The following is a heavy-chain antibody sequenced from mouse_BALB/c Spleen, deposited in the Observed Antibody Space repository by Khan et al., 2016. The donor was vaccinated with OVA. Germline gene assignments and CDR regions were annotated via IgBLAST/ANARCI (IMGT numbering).Heavy chain of an antibody. D-gene: IGHD6-1*01. CDR1: GYNFKDYV. V-gene: IGHV9-3-1*01. J-gene: IGHJ2*01. Sequence: QIQLVQSGPELKKPGETVKISCKASGYNFKDYVMNWVKQSPGEGLQWMGWMNTYTGEPTYGDDFRGRFAFSLATSASTTYLQITSLKNYDTATYFCRRCHVGYWGQGPTLTVSS. CDR2: MNTYTGEP. CDR3: RRCHVGY.